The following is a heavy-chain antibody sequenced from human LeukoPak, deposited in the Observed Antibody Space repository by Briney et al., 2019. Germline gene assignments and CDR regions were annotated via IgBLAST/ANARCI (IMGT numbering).Heavy chain of an antibody. Sequence: PGGSLRLSCAASGFTFSSYGMHWVRQAPGKGLEWVAFIRYDGSNKYYADSVKGRFTISRDNSKNTLYLQMNSLRAEDTAVYYCAKDLGGGRIYYGYFDYWGQGTLVTVSS. J-gene: IGHJ4*02. CDR1: GFTFSSYG. CDR3: AKDLGGGRIYYGYFDY. V-gene: IGHV3-30*02. D-gene: IGHD3-10*01. CDR2: IRYDGSNK.